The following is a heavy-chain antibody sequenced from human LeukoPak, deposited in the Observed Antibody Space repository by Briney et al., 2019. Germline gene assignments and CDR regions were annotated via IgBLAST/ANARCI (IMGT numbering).Heavy chain of an antibody. CDR1: GYTFTNYG. Sequence: VSVKVSCKASGYTFTNYGISWVRQAPGRGLEWVGWISAYNGHTNYAQKVQGRVTVTTDTSTRTAFMELRSLTTDDTAVYYCARGDYDSSGYYWVAYFDYWGQGTLVTVSS. V-gene: IGHV1-18*01. J-gene: IGHJ4*02. D-gene: IGHD3-22*01. CDR2: ISAYNGHT. CDR3: ARGDYDSSGYYWVAYFDY.